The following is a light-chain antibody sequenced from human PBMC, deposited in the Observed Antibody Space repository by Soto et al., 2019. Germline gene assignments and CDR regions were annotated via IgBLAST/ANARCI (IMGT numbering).Light chain of an antibody. Sequence: DIQMTQSPSTLSASVGDRVTITCRASQSIDSWLAWYQQKPGKAPNLLIYKASSFESGVPSRFSGSGSGTEFTLTISSLQPDDCATYYGQQYNSYSAGTFGQGTKVEIK. V-gene: IGKV1-5*03. CDR2: KAS. J-gene: IGKJ1*01. CDR3: QQYNSYSAGT. CDR1: QSIDSW.